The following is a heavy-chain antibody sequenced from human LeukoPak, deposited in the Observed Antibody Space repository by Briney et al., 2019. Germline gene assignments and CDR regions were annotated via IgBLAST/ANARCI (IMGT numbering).Heavy chain of an antibody. CDR2: ISYDGSNK. CDR3: ARGPSSYYESSGYPYYFDF. CDR1: GFTFSSYA. J-gene: IGHJ4*02. D-gene: IGHD3-22*01. Sequence: PGGSLRLSCAASGFTFSSYAIFWVRQAPGKGLEWVAIISYDGSNKYYADSVKGRFTISRDNSKNMLYLQMNSLRSEDTAVYYCARGPSSYYESSGYPYYFDFWGQGTLVTVSS. V-gene: IGHV3-30-3*01.